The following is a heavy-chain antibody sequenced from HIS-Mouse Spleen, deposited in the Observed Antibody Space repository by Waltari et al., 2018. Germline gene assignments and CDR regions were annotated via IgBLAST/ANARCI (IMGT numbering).Heavy chain of an antibody. CDR3: ARDHRNNWAIRD. J-gene: IGHJ4*02. Sequence: QVQLVESGGGVVQPGRSLRLSCAASGFTFSSYGMHWVRQAPGKGLEWVAVISYDGSNKYYADSVKGRFTISRDNSKNTLYLQMNSLRAEDTAVYYCARDHRNNWAIRDWGQGTLVTVSS. V-gene: IGHV3-30*19. D-gene: IGHD1-20*01. CDR2: ISYDGSNK. CDR1: GFTFSSYG.